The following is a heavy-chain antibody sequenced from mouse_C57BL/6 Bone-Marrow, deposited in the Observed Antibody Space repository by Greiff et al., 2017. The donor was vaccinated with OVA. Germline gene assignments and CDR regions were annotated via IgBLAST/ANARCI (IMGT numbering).Heavy chain of an antibody. CDR1: GYSFTGYF. CDR2: LPPSTGDT. D-gene: IGHD2-2*01. CDR3: ARYGYDGAMDY. Sequence: VQLQQSGPELVKPGASVKISCKASGYSFTGYFMNWVKQSHGKSLEFLLLLPPSTGDTFYNQKFKGKATLTVDKSSSTAHMELLSLTSEDFAVYYCARYGYDGAMDYWGQGTSVTVSS. V-gene: IGHV1-37*01. J-gene: IGHJ4*01.